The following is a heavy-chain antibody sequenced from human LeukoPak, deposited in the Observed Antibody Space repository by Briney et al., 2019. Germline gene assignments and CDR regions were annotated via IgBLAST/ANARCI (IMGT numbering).Heavy chain of an antibody. D-gene: IGHD6-25*01. Sequence: PGGSLRLSCAASGFKFDDYWMNWVRQTPGKGLEWVAIIKQDGSEKFYVDSVKGRFIISRDNVKSSLSLQMNSVRVEDAGVYYCVTGRGGLWGQGTLVTVSS. CDR3: VTGRGGL. CDR1: GFKFDDYW. J-gene: IGHJ4*02. V-gene: IGHV3-7*01. CDR2: IKQDGSEK.